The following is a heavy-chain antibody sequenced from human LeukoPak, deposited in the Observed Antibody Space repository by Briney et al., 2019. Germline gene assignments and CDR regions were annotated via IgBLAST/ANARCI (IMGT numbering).Heavy chain of an antibody. J-gene: IGHJ4*02. Sequence: GGSLRLSCAASGFTFSSYAMSWVRQAPGKGLEWVSVISGSGGSTYYADSVKGRFTISRDNSKNKLYLQMNSLRAEDTAVYYCAKDLWALRSVVVTATNSFDYWDQGTLVTVSS. CDR3: AKDLWALRSVVVTATNSFDY. CDR1: GFTFSSYA. V-gene: IGHV3-23*01. CDR2: ISGSGGST. D-gene: IGHD2-21*02.